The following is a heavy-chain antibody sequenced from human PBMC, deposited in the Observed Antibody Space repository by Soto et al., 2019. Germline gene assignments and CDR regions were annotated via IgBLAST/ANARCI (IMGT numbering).Heavy chain of an antibody. V-gene: IGHV4-61*01. D-gene: IGHD2-2*01. CDR2: ISYSGTT. CDR3: ARGPYHPYFDY. J-gene: IGHJ4*02. CDR1: GGSVSSGSYY. Sequence: SETLSLTCTVSGGSVSSGSYYWIWIRQPPGKELEWIAYISYSGTTNYNPSHKRRVPRSVDTSKIQFSLKLSSVTAADTAVYYCARGPYHPYFDYWGQGTLVTVSS.